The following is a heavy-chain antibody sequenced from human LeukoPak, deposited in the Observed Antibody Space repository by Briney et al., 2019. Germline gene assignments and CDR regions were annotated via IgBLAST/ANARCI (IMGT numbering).Heavy chain of an antibody. CDR3: ARDRMVRGVTPYYYYMDV. J-gene: IGHJ6*03. CDR2: INPNSGGT. CDR1: GYTFTSYY. D-gene: IGHD3-10*01. V-gene: IGHV1-2*02. Sequence: ASVKVSCKASGYTFTSYYMHWVRQAPGQGLEWMGWINPNSGGTNYAQKFQGRVTMTRDTSISTAYMELSRLRSDDTAVYYCARDRMVRGVTPYYYYMDVWGKGTTVTVSS.